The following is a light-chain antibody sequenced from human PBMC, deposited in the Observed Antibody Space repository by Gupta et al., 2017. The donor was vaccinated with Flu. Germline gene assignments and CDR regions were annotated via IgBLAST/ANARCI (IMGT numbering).Light chain of an antibody. CDR2: EVS. V-gene: IGLV2-14*01. Sequence: QSALTPPAYVSGSPGQSITISCTGTSSDGGAYNFFSWYQQHPCKAPKVVIYEVSNRPSGVSNRFSGSKSGNSASLTISGLQAEDEGDYYCTAHASGSATVFGTGTKVTVL. CDR1: SSDGGAYNF. J-gene: IGLJ1*01. CDR3: TAHASGSATV.